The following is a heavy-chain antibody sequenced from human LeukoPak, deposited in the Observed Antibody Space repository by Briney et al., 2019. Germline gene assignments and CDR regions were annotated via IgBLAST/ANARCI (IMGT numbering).Heavy chain of an antibody. CDR3: ARGVRYSGYRVDY. CDR2: IYYSGST. V-gene: IGHV4-59*12. D-gene: IGHD5-12*01. J-gene: IGHJ4*02. CDR1: GVSISSYY. Sequence: SETLSLTCTVSGVSISSYYWSWIRQPPGKGLEWIGYIYYSGSTNYNPSLKSRVTISVDTSKNQFSLKLSSVTAADTAVYYCARGVRYSGYRVDYWGQGTLVTVSS.